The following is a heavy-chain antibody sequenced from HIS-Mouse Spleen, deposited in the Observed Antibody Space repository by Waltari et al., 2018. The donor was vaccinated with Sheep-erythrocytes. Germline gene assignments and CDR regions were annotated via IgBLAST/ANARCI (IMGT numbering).Heavy chain of an antibody. CDR2: IIPILGIA. V-gene: IGHV1-69*04. CDR3: AQTGATTPHFDY. J-gene: IGHJ4*02. Sequence: QVQLVQSGAEVKKPGSSVKVSCKASGGTFSSYAISWVRQAPGQGLEWMGRIIPILGIANSEQKFQGRVTITADKSTSTAYMELSSLRSEDTAVYYCAQTGATTPHFDYWGQGTLVTVSS. CDR1: GGTFSSYA. D-gene: IGHD1-26*01.